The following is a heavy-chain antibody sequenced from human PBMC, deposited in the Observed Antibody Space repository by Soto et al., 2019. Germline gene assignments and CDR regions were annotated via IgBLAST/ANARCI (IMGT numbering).Heavy chain of an antibody. J-gene: IGHJ6*02. CDR1: GGTFSSYA. CDR2: IIPIFGTA. V-gene: IGHV1-69*13. CDR3: ARRTTGGGGYYGMDV. Sequence: TVKVSCKASGGTFSSYAISWVRQAPGQGLEWMGGIIPIFGTANSAQKFQGRVTITADESTSTAYMELSSLRSEDTAVYYCARRTTGGGGYYGMDVWGQGTTVTVSS. D-gene: IGHD3-16*01.